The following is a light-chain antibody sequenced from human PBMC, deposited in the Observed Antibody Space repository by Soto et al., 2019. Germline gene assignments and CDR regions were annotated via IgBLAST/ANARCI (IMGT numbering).Light chain of an antibody. J-gene: IGLJ2*01. CDR3: QAWDTGIVV. CDR1: SGHSTYA. CDR2: LNSDSSH. Sequence: QLVLTQSPSASASRGASVKLTCTRSSGHSTYAIAWLQQQPEKGPRSLMKLNSDSSHSKGSGIPDRFSGSASGAERYLTISGLQPEDEADYYCQAWDTGIVVFGGGTQLTVL. V-gene: IGLV4-69*01.